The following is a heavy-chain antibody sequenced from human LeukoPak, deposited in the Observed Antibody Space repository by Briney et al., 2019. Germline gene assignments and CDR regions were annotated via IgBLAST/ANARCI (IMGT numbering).Heavy chain of an antibody. Sequence: QPGGSLRLSCEASGFTFSNYWMSWVRQAPGKGLEWVANIKQDGSEKYYVDSVKGRFTISRDNAKNSPYLQMNSLRAEDTAVYYCARDETAMWDHWGQGILVTVSS. CDR3: ARDETAMWDH. V-gene: IGHV3-7*01. J-gene: IGHJ4*02. CDR2: IKQDGSEK. D-gene: IGHD5-18*01. CDR1: GFTFSNYW.